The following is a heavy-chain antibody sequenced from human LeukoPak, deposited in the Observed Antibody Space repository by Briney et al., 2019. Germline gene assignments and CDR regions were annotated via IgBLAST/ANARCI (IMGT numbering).Heavy chain of an antibody. Sequence: PGGSLRLSCAASGFTFHDYAMHWVRQAPGKGLEWVSLISFDGISIYYADSVKGRFTISRDNSKNSLYLQMNSLRAEDTAFYYCAKDHYSSTSGGTHYWGQGVLVTVSS. CDR1: GFTFHDYA. CDR3: AKDHYSSTSGGTHY. D-gene: IGHD6-6*01. J-gene: IGHJ4*02. V-gene: IGHV3-43D*03. CDR2: ISFDGISI.